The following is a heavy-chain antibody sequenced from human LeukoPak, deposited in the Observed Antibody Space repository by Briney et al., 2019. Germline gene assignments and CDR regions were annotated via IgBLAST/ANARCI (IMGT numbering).Heavy chain of an antibody. CDR1: GGSISSYY. D-gene: IGHD2-2*01. J-gene: IGHJ4*02. CDR3: AGTRDPPGLFDY. Sequence: SETLSLTCTVSGGSISSYYWSWIRQPAGKGLEWIGRLYSSGSTNYNPSLKSRVSMSVDTSKNQFSLKLSSVTAADTAVYYCAGTRDPPGLFDYWGQGTLVTVSS. CDR2: LYSSGST. V-gene: IGHV4-4*07.